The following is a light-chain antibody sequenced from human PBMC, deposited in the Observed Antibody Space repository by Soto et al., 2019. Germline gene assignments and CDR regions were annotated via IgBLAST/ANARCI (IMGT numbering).Light chain of an antibody. CDR2: EVS. CDR3: SLYAGTNSVV. CDR1: SSDIGAYKF. J-gene: IGLJ2*01. V-gene: IGLV2-8*01. Sequence: QSVLTQPPSASGSPGQSVAISCTGTSSDIGAYKFVSWYQQHPGKAPKLIIYEVSIRPSGVPDRFSGSKSGNTASLTVCGLLAEDEAHYYCSLYAGTNSVVFGGGTKLTVL.